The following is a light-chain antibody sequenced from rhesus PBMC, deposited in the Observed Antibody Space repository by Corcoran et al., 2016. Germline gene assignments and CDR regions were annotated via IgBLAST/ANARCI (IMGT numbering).Light chain of an antibody. V-gene: IGKV1-28*03. CDR2: DVS. J-gene: IGKJ1*01. CDR3: LQHNSYPRT. CDR1: QGISSY. Sequence: DIQMTQSPSSLSASVGDTVTITCRASQGISSYLNWFQQKPGKSPKLLIYDVSNLESGGPSRFSGSGSGTDFTLTISSMQPEDFAAYYCLQHNSYPRTFGQGTKVEIK.